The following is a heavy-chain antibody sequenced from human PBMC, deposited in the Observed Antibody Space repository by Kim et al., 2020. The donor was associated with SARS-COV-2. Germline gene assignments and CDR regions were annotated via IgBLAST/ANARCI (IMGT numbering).Heavy chain of an antibody. D-gene: IGHD2-2*02. V-gene: IGHV3-30*18. CDR2: ISYDGSNK. CDR1: GFTFSSYG. CDR3: AKPPGYCSSTSCHIDYYG. Sequence: GGSLRLSCAASGFTFSSYGMHWVRQAPGKGLEWVAVISYDGSNKYYADSVKGRFTISRDNSKNTLYLQMNSLRAEDTAVYYCAKPPGYCSSTSCHIDYYG. J-gene: IGHJ6*01.